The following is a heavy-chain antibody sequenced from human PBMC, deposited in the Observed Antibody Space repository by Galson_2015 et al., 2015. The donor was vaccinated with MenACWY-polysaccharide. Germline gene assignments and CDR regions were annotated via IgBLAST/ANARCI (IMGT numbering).Heavy chain of an antibody. V-gene: IGHV1-8*01. CDR3: ARWIAPDGIAVAKVLNDY. Sequence: SVKVSCKASGYTFTSYDINWVRQAPGQGLEWMGWMNPNSGTTGYPQKFQGRVTMTRNTSISTDYMQLSSLRSEDTAVYYCARWIAPDGIAVAKVLNDYWGQGTLVTVSS. CDR1: GYTFTSYD. J-gene: IGHJ4*02. CDR2: MNPNSGTT. D-gene: IGHD6-19*01.